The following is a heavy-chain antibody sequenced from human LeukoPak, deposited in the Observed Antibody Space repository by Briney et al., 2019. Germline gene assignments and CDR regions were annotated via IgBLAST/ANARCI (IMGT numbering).Heavy chain of an antibody. Sequence: PGGSLRLSCAASGFTFSSHWMHWVRQTPGKGLVWVSRINTDESKINHADSVKGRFTISRDNAKNMLYLQMNSLRAEDTALYYCAIRWIDAYAFDIWGQGTMVTVSS. CDR2: INTDESKI. CDR1: GFTFSSHW. D-gene: IGHD5-12*01. J-gene: IGHJ3*02. V-gene: IGHV3-74*01. CDR3: AIRWIDAYAFDI.